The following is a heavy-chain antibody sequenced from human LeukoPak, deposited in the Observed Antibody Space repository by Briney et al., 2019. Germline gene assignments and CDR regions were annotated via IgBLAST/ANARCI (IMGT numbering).Heavy chain of an antibody. CDR3: ARSGCSGGSCYSGYYFDY. J-gene: IGHJ4*02. Sequence: SETLSLTCTVSGGSISSGGYYWSWIRQHPGKGLEWIGYIYYSGSTYYNPSLKSRVTISVDTSKNQFSLKLSSVTAADTAVYYCARSGCSGGSCYSGYYFDYWGLGTLVTASS. D-gene: IGHD2-15*01. V-gene: IGHV4-31*03. CDR1: GGSISSGGYY. CDR2: IYYSGST.